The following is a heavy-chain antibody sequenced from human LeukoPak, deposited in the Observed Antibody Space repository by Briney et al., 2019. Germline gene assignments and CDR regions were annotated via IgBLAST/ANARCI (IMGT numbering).Heavy chain of an antibody. V-gene: IGHV4-59*01. CDR3: ARLNGYITDY. Sequence: SETLSLTCTVSGGSISSYYWSWIRQPPGKGLEWIGYVYYSGTTDYNPSLKFRVTMSVDTSQRQFSLRLSSVTTADTAVYYCARLNGYITDYWGQGTLVTVSS. CDR1: GGSISSYY. CDR2: VYYSGTT. D-gene: IGHD5-24*01. J-gene: IGHJ4*02.